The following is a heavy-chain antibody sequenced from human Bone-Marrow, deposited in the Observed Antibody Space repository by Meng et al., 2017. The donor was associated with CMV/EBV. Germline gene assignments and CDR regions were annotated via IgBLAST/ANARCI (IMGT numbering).Heavy chain of an antibody. J-gene: IGHJ4*02. CDR1: GGTFSSYT. CDR3: ASYSSSSRSYFDY. CDR2: IIPILGIA. V-gene: IGHV1-69*02. Sequence: SVKVSCKASGGTFSSYTISWVRQAPGQGLEWMGRIIPILGIANYAQKFQGRVTITADKSTSTAYMELSSLRSEDTSVYYCASYSSSSRSYFDYWGQGTRVT. D-gene: IGHD6-13*01.